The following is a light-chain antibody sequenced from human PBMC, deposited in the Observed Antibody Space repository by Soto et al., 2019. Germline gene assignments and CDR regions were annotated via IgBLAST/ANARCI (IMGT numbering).Light chain of an antibody. Sequence: VFTQSPCTVALFRGDRTILSCSVSHSISKHFLAWYQQKPGQPPTLLIPGTSSRATGIPDRFSGSGSGTDFTLTISSLEPEDFAVYYCQHYGSSLQTFGQGTKVDIK. CDR1: HSISKHF. CDR2: GTS. V-gene: IGKV3-20*01. CDR3: QHYGSSLQT. J-gene: IGKJ1*01.